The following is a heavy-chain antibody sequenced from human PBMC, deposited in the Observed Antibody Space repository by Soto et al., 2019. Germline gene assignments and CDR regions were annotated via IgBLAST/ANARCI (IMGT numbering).Heavy chain of an antibody. CDR1: GFTFSDYY. D-gene: IGHD2-2*01. CDR2: ISGSGGST. J-gene: IGHJ6*02. Sequence: VQLVESGGGLVKPGGSLRLSCAASGFTFSDYYMSWIRQAPGKGLEWVSAISGSGGSTYYADSVKGRFTISRDNSKNTLYLQMNSLRAEDTAVYYCAKDHCSSTSCYFLGYYYYGMDVWGQGTTVTVSS. CDR3: AKDHCSSTSCYFLGYYYYGMDV. V-gene: IGHV3-23*04.